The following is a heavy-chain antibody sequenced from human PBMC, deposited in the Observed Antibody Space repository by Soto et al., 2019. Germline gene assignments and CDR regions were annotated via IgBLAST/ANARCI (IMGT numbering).Heavy chain of an antibody. J-gene: IGHJ5*02. D-gene: IGHD1-1*01. V-gene: IGHV4-31*03. CDR2: IYYSGST. CDR1: GGSISSGGYY. CDR3: ARDQLEGNWFDP. Sequence: PSETLSLTCTVSGGSISSGGYYWSWIRQLPGKGLEWIGYIYYSGSTYYNPSLKSRVTISVDTSKNQFSLKLSSVTAADTAVYYCARDQLEGNWFDPWGQGTLVTVSS.